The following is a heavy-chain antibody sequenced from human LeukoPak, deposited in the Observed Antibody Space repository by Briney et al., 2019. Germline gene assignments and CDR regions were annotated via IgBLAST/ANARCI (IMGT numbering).Heavy chain of an antibody. CDR3: ERHDRGCNGHVCSSGYSDY. Sequence: AGESLKIPCEASGYIFTSDWIACARQTPGRGLEWMGVIYPGDSDTIYSPSFQGQVTISVDTSINTVYLQWSSLEASYTAIFYYERHDRGCNGHVCSSGYSDYWGQGTLVTVSS. CDR1: GYIFTSDW. J-gene: IGHJ4*02. V-gene: IGHV5-51*01. D-gene: IGHD4-23*01. CDR2: IYPGDSDT.